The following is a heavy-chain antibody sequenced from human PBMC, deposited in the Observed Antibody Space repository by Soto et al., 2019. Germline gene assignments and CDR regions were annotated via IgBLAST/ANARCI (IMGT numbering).Heavy chain of an antibody. J-gene: IGHJ4*02. CDR2: ISGSDGST. CDR3: AKDRYSRGGAVDY. CDR1: GFTFSSYA. Sequence: EVQLLESGGGLVQPGGSLRLSCAASGFTFSSYAMSWVRQAPGKGLEWVSAISGSDGSTYYADSVKGRFTISRDNSKNTLYLQINRLRADDAAVYYCAKDRYSRGGAVDYWGQGTLVTVSS. V-gene: IGHV3-23*01. D-gene: IGHD6-13*01.